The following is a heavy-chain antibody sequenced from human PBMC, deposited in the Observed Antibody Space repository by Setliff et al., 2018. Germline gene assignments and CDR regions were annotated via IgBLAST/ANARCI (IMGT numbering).Heavy chain of an antibody. V-gene: IGHV4-59*12. J-gene: IGHJ6*03. CDR2: KYYSGST. D-gene: IGHD4-17*01. CDR3: ARETTMTYYFYYMDV. Sequence: PSETLSLTCTVSGGAISNYSWSWIRQPPGKGLEWIGYKYYSGSTNSNPSLKSRVTISVDTSKNQFSLKLSSVTAADTAVYYCARETTMTYYFYYMDVWGKGTTVTVSS. CDR1: GGAISNYS.